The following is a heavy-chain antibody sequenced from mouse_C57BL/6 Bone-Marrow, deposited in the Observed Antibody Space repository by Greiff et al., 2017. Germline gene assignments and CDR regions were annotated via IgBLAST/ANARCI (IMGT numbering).Heavy chain of an antibody. Sequence: VQLQQSGPGLVQPSQSLSITCTVSGFSLTSYGVHWVRQSPGKGLEWLGVIWSGGSTDSNAAFISRLSISKDNSKSQVFFKMNSLQADDTAIYYCARKRDYCAMDYWGQGTSVTVSS. CDR3: ARKRDYCAMDY. CDR2: IWSGGST. CDR1: GFSLTSYG. J-gene: IGHJ4*01. V-gene: IGHV2-2*01.